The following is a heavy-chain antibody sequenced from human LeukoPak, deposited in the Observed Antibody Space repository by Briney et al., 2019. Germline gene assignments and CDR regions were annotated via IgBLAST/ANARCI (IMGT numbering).Heavy chain of an antibody. CDR3: ARAMDY. V-gene: IGHV3-30*04. J-gene: IGHJ4*02. CDR2: ISYDGSNK. CDR1: GFTFSSYA. Sequence: GGSLRLSCAASGFTFSSYAMHWVRQAPGKGLEWVAVISYDGSNKYYADSVKGRFTISRDNSKNTLYLQMNSLRAEDTAVYYCARAMDYWGQGTLVTVSS.